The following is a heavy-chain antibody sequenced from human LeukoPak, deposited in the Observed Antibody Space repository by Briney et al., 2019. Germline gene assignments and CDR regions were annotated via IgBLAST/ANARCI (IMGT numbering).Heavy chain of an antibody. V-gene: IGHV3-74*01. D-gene: IGHD5-12*01. Sequence: GGSLRLSCAASGFTFSSYWMHWVRQAPGKGLVWVSRINSDGSSANYADSVKGRFTISRDNAKNTLYLQMNSLRAEDTAVYYCARAQHSGYERYQYYFDYWGQGTLVTVSS. CDR2: INSDGSSA. CDR3: ARAQHSGYERYQYYFDY. CDR1: GFTFSSYW. J-gene: IGHJ4*02.